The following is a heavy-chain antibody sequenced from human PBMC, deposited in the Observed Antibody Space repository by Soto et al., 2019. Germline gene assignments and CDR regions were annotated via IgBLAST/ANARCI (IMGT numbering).Heavy chain of an antibody. V-gene: IGHV4-59*11. CDR2: SYYSGGA. D-gene: IGHD1-26*01. CDR1: GGSISSHF. Sequence: QVQLQESGPGLVKPSETLSLTCTVSGGSISSHFWSWIRQPPGKRLEWIGYSYYSGGAFYRPSLMSRATISVDTSKNQFSLKVISVTAADTAIYYCATGSKSDFDYWGQGTLVTVSS. J-gene: IGHJ4*02. CDR3: ATGSKSDFDY.